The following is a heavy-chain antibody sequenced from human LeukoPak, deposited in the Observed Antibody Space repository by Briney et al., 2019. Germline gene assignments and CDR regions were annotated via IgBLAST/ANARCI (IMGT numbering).Heavy chain of an antibody. D-gene: IGHD6-6*01. Sequence: PSETLSLTCTVSGGSISSYYWTWIRQPPGKGLGLEWIGYIYYSGGTNYNPSLKSRVTISIDTSNNQVSLKLSSVTAADTAVYYCARLWDSSSSLDYWGQGTLVTVSS. CDR3: ARLWDSSSSLDY. CDR2: IYYSGGT. J-gene: IGHJ4*02. V-gene: IGHV4-59*08. CDR1: GGSISSYY.